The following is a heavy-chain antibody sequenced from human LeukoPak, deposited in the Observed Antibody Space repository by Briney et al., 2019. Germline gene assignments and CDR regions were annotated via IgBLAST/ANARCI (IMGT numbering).Heavy chain of an antibody. D-gene: IGHD4-23*01. CDR1: AFTFSNYW. CDR3: ARDRGYSSFDY. Sequence: PGGSLRLSCAASAFTFSNYWMSWVRQAPGKGLEWVANIKEDGSEINYVDSVKGRFTISRDNAKNSLYLQMNSLTVDGTAVYYCARDRGYSSFDYWGQGTLVTVSS. J-gene: IGHJ4*02. V-gene: IGHV3-7*01. CDR2: IKEDGSEI.